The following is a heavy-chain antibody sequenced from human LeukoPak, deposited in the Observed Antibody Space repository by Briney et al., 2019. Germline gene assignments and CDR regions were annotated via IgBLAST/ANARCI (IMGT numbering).Heavy chain of an antibody. D-gene: IGHD6-19*01. V-gene: IGHV3-30*02. CDR3: ATFRLYNSAPDY. J-gene: IGHJ4*02. CDR1: GFTFSSYG. CDR2: IRYDGGNK. Sequence: PGGSLRLSCAASGFTFSSYGMHWVRQAPGKGLEWVAFIRYDGGNKYYADSVKGRFTISRDNSKNTLYLQMNSLRVEDTAVYYCATFRLYNSAPDYWGQGTLVTVSS.